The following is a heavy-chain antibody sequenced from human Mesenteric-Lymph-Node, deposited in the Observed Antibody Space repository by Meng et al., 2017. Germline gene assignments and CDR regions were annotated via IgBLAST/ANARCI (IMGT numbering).Heavy chain of an antibody. CDR3: AKDTQLLGFGDGHFDY. CDR2: ISWNSGSK. J-gene: IGHJ4*02. CDR1: GFTIDDYA. V-gene: IGHV3-9*03. Sequence: SLKISCAASGFTIDDYAMHWVRQAPGKGLEWVSGISWNSGSKGYADSVKGRFTISRDNAKNSLYLQMNSLRAEDMALYYCAKDTQLLGFGDGHFDYWGQGTLVTVSS. D-gene: IGHD3-10*01.